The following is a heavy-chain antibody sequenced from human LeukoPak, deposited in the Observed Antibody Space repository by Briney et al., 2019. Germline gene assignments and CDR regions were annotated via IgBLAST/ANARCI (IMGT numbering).Heavy chain of an antibody. Sequence: SVKVSCKASGGTFSSYAISWVRQAPGQGLEWMGRIIPILGIANYAQKFQGRVTITADKSTSTAYMELSSLRSEDTAVYYCARGDGNYVFVHWGQGTPVTVSS. D-gene: IGHD3-16*01. J-gene: IGHJ4*02. V-gene: IGHV1-69*04. CDR3: ARGDGNYVFVH. CDR2: IIPILGIA. CDR1: GGTFSSYA.